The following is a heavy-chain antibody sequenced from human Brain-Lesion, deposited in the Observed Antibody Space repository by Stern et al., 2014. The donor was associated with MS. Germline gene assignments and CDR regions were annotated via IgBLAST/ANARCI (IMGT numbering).Heavy chain of an antibody. CDR2: INPKRAGK. Sequence: VQLEESGAEVKKPGASVKVSCKASGYTFTGYYMHWVRQAPGQGLEWMGWINPKRAGKNYAEQFQGWVTMNRDTSMNTAYMELGRLRSDDTAVYYCATYYYDATGYNDFWGQGTLVTVSS. J-gene: IGHJ4*02. CDR3: ATYYYDATGYNDF. V-gene: IGHV1-2*04. D-gene: IGHD3-22*01. CDR1: GYTFTGYY.